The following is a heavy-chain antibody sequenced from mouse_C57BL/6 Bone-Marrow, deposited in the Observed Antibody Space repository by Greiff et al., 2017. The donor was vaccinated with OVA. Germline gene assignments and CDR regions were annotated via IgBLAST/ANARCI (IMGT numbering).Heavy chain of an antibody. V-gene: IGHV1-26*01. CDR1: GYTFTDYY. Sequence: VQLQQSGPELVKPGASVKISCKASGYTFTDYYMTWVKQSHGKSLEWIGDINPNNGGTSYNQKFKGKATLTVDKSSSTAYMELRSLTSEDSAVYYCARIYSYAMDYGGQGTSVTVSS. J-gene: IGHJ4*01. CDR2: INPNNGGT. D-gene: IGHD1-1*01. CDR3: ARIYSYAMDY.